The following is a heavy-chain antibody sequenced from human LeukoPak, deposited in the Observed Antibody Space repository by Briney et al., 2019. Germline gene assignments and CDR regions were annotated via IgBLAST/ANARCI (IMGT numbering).Heavy chain of an antibody. J-gene: IGHJ4*02. D-gene: IGHD6-19*01. V-gene: IGHV4-39*07. CDR3: ARGGSSGPYYFDY. Sequence: PSETLSLTCTVSGGSISSSSYYWGWIRQPPGKGLEWIGSIYYSGSTYYNPSLKGRVTISVDTSKNQFSLKLSSVTAADTAVYYCARGGSSGPYYFDYWGQGTLVTVSS. CDR1: GGSISSSSYY. CDR2: IYYSGST.